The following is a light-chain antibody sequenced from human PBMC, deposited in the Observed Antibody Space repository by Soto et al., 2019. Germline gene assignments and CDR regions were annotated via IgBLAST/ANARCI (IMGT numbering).Light chain of an antibody. CDR2: GAS. CDR1: QGISNY. J-gene: IGKJ4*01. V-gene: IGKV1-39*01. CDR3: QQSLSTLLT. Sequence: DIQMTHSPSTLSASVLYIVTITFRASQGISNYVALYQQKPGKAPKVLISGASTLHNGVPSRFSGRGSGTDFTLTISSLQPEDVATYYCQQSLSTLLTFGGGTKVDIK.